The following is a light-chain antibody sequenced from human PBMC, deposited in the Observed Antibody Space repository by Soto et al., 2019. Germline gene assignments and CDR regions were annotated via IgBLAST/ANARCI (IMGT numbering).Light chain of an antibody. CDR2: DVS. CDR1: SSDVGGYNY. V-gene: IGLV2-14*01. J-gene: IGLJ2*01. Sequence: QSALTQPASVSGSPGQSITISCTGTSSDVGGYNYVSWYQQHPGKAPKLMIYDVSNRPSGVSNRFSGSKSGNTAYLTISGLQAEDEADYYCSSYTSSRTYVVFGGGTKLTVL. CDR3: SSYTSSRTYVV.